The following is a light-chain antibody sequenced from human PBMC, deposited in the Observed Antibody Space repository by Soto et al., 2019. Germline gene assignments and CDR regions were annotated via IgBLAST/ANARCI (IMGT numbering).Light chain of an antibody. CDR3: QQWSDWPPT. J-gene: IGKJ4*01. V-gene: IGKV3-11*01. CDR2: ETS. Sequence: EIVLTQSPATLSLSPGERATLSCRASQSVRSYLNWYQQKPGQAPRLLIHETSNRATGIPDRFTGSGSGTDFTLTISSLEPVDFAVYHCQQWSDWPPTFGGGTKVEI. CDR1: QSVRSY.